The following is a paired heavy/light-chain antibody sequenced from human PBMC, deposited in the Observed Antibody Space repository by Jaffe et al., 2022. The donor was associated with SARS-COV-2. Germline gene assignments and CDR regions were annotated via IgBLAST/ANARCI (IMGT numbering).Heavy chain of an antibody. Sequence: QVQLVESGGGVVQPGRSLRLSCAASGFTFSSYAMHWVRQAPGKGLEWVAVISYDGSNKYYADSVKGRFTISRDNSKNTLYLQMNSLRAEDTAVYYCARGRGGRSGKYQLPLQGAYFDYWGQGTLVTVSS. V-gene: IGHV3-30*04. CDR2: ISYDGSNK. J-gene: IGHJ4*02. CDR3: ARGRGGRSGKYQLPLQGAYFDY. CDR1: GFTFSSYA. D-gene: IGHD2-2*01.
Light chain of an antibody. CDR3: QQYYSYPPYT. J-gene: IGKJ2*01. Sequence: AIRMTQSPSSFSASTGDRVTITCRASQGISSYLAWYQQKPGKAPKLLIYAASTLQSGVPSRFSGSGSGTDFTLTISCLQSEDFATYYCQQYYSYPPYTFGQGTKLEIK. CDR1: QGISSY. V-gene: IGKV1-8*01. CDR2: AAS.